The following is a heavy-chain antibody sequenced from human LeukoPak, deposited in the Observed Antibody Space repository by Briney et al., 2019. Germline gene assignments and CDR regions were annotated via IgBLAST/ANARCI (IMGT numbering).Heavy chain of an antibody. V-gene: IGHV1-69*10. CDR2: IIPILGIA. CDR1: GGTFSSYA. D-gene: IGHD4-17*01. CDR3: ARKADYGDYFDY. Sequence: ASVKVSCKASGGTFSSYAISWVRQAPGQGLEWMGGIIPILGIANYAQKFQGRVTITADKSTSTAYMELSSLRSEDTAVYYCARKADYGDYFDYWGQGTLVTVSS. J-gene: IGHJ4*02.